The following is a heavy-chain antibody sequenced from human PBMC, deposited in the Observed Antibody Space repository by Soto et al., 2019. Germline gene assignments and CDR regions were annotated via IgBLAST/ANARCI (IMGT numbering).Heavy chain of an antibody. CDR3: ARLAGNDDRYFQH. V-gene: IGHV4-39*01. CDR1: GDSISSGNYY. Sequence: SETLSLTCTVSGDSISSGNYYCAWIRQSPGKGLQWIGSIHASGRTNYNPSLKSRVSMSVDTSQRKFSLKLTSVTAADTAVYYCARLAGNDDRYFQHSGQGTLVTVSS. D-gene: IGHD1-1*01. J-gene: IGHJ1*01. CDR2: IHASGRT.